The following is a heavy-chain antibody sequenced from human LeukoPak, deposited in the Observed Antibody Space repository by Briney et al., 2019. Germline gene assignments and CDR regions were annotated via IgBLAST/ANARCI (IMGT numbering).Heavy chain of an antibody. CDR1: GGSFSGYY. V-gene: IGHV4-34*01. CDR3: ARGYGDYGDWYFDL. CDR2: INHSGST. Sequence: SETLSLTCAVYGGSFSGYYWSWIRQPPGKGLEWIGEINHSGSTNYNLSLKSRVTISVDTSKNQFSLKLSSVTAADTAVYYCARGYGDYGDWYFDLWGRGTLVTVSS. J-gene: IGHJ2*01. D-gene: IGHD4-17*01.